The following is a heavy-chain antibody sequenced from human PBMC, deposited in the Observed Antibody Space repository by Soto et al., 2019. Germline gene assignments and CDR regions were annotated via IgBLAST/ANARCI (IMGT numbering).Heavy chain of an antibody. CDR2: IIPIFGTA. V-gene: IGHV1-69*13. CDR3: ARPYRPIPAAPQPAQYYYYGMDV. Sequence: SVKVSCKASGGTFSSYAISWVRQAPGQGLEWMGGIIPIFGTANYAQKFQGRVTITADESTSTAYMELSSLRSEDTAVYYCARPYRPIPAAPQPAQYYYYGMDVWG. CDR1: GGTFSSYA. D-gene: IGHD2-2*01. J-gene: IGHJ6*02.